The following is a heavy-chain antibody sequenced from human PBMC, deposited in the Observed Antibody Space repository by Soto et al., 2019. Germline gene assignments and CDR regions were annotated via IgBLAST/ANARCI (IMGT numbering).Heavy chain of an antibody. V-gene: IGHV4-39*01. CDR3: ARRTRCDCSRNSCERNYGMDV. D-gene: IGHD2-2*01. Sequence: PEKLRHTTTVSGGTIRSISYYGGWIRQPTGKGLEWIGSIYYSGSTYYNPSLKSRVTISVDTSKNQFSLKLSSVTAADTAGYYCARRTRCDCSRNSCERNYGMDVGGQGHTVT. CDR2: IYYSGST. J-gene: IGHJ6*02. CDR1: GGTIRSISYY.